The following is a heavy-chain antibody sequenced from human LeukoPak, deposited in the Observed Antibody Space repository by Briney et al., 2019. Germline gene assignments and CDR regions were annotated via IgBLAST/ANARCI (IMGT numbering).Heavy chain of an antibody. J-gene: IGHJ4*02. V-gene: IGHV1-18*04. CDR1: GYAFTGYY. D-gene: IGHD5-12*01. CDR3: ARGPGYDYGMDY. CDR2: ISAYNGNT. Sequence: ASVKVSCKASGYAFTGYYMHWVRQAPGQGLEWMGWISAYNGNTNYAQKLQGRVTMTTDTSTSTAYMELRSLRSDDTAVYYCARGPGYDYGMDYWGQGTLVTVSS.